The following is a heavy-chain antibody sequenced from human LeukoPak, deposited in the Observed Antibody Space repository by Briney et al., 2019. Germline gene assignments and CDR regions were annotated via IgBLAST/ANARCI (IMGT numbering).Heavy chain of an antibody. CDR2: ISAYNGNT. D-gene: IGHD6-13*01. Sequence: ASVKVSCKASGGTFSSYAISWVRQAPGQGLEWMGWISAYNGNTNYAQKLQGRVTMTTDTSTSTAYMELRSLRSDDTAVYYCARDGHSSSWYRNFDYWGQGTLVTVSS. CDR3: ARDGHSSSWYRNFDY. CDR1: GGTFSSYA. J-gene: IGHJ4*02. V-gene: IGHV1-18*01.